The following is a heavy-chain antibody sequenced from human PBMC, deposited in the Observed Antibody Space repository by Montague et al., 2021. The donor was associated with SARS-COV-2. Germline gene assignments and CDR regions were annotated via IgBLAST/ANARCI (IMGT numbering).Heavy chain of an antibody. CDR3: ARGRSGFFNPLDY. D-gene: IGHD3-3*01. CDR1: DDSITSSTYY. V-gene: IGHV4-39*02. J-gene: IGHJ4*02. Sequence: SETLSLTCAASDDSITSSTYYWAWIRQPPGKGLEWIGSFYYTGSTYYNPSLKSRVTMSVDTSKKHFSLNLNSVTAADTAVYYCARGRSGFFNPLDYWGQGTPVTVSS. CDR2: FYYTGST.